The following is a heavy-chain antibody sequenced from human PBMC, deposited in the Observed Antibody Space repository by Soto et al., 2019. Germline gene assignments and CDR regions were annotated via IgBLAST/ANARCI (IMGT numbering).Heavy chain of an antibody. J-gene: IGHJ4*02. CDR3: ARGRVITFGGVEGYYFDY. Sequence: SETLSLTCTVSGGSISSGGYYWSWIRQHPGKGLEWIGYIYYSGSTYYNPSLKSRVTISVDTSKNQFSLKLSSVTAADTAVYYCARGRVITFGGVEGYYFDYWGQGTLVTVSS. V-gene: IGHV4-31*03. D-gene: IGHD3-16*01. CDR1: GGSISSGGYY. CDR2: IYYSGST.